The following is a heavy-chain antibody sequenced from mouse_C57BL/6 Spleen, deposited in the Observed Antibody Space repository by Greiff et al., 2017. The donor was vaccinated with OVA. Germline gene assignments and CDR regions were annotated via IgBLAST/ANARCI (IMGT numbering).Heavy chain of an antibody. V-gene: IGHV1-61*01. CDR2: IYPSDSET. D-gene: IGHD3-2*02. Sequence: QVQLQQPGAELVRPGSSVKLSCKASGYTFTSYWMDWVKQRPGQGLEWIGNIYPSDSETHYNQKFKDKATLTVDKSSSTAYMQLSSLTSEDSAVYYWATRETAQALAWFAYWGQGTLVTVSA. CDR1: GYTFTSYW. J-gene: IGHJ3*01. CDR3: ATRETAQALAWFAY.